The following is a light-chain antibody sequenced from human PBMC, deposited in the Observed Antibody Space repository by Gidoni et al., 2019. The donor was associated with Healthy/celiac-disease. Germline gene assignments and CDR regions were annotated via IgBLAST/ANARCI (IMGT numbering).Light chain of an antibody. Sequence: EIVITQSPATLSVSPGERATLSCRASQSVSSNLAWYQQKPVQAPRLLIYGASTRATGIPARCSGSGSGTEFTLTISSLQAEDVAVYYCQQYNKWPQLFXGXTKVEIK. CDR1: QSVSSN. V-gene: IGKV3-15*01. CDR2: GAS. CDR3: QQYNKWPQL. J-gene: IGKJ4*01.